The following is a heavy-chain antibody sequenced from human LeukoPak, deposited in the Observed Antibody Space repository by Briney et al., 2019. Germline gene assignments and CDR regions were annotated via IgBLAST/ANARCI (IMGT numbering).Heavy chain of an antibody. J-gene: IGHJ6*03. CDR1: GYTFTGYY. CDR3: ARAAAIVHYYYYYYMDV. CDR2: INPNSGGT. Sequence: GASVKVFCKASGYTFTGYYMHWVRQAPGQGLEWMGWINPNSGGTNYAQKFQGRVTMTRDTSISTAYMELSRLRSDDTAVYYCARAAAIVHYYYYYYMDVWGKGTTVTVSS. V-gene: IGHV1-2*02. D-gene: IGHD2-2*02.